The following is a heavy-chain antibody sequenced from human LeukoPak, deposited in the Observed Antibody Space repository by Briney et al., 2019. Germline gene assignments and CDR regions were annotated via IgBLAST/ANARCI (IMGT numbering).Heavy chain of an antibody. J-gene: IGHJ4*02. Sequence: GGSLRLSCAASGFTFSSYEMNWVRQAPGKGLEWVSYISSSGSTIYYADSVKGRFTISRDNAKNSLYLQMNSLRVEDTAVYYCARDSGIAAAGMVYWGQGTLVTVSS. CDR3: ARDSGIAAAGMVY. CDR2: ISSSGSTI. CDR1: GFTFSSYE. V-gene: IGHV3-48*03. D-gene: IGHD6-13*01.